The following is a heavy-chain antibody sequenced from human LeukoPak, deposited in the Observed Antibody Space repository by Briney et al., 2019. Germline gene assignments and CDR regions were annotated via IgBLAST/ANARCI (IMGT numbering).Heavy chain of an antibody. CDR3: ARVVYSYRHNWFDH. Sequence: ASVKVSCKASGYTFTGYYMHWVRQAPGQGLEWMGWINPNSGGTNYAQKFQGRVTMTRDTSISTAYMELSRLRSDDTAVYSCARVVYSYRHNWFDHWGQGTLVTVSS. J-gene: IGHJ5*02. CDR2: INPNSGGT. D-gene: IGHD5-18*01. V-gene: IGHV1-2*02. CDR1: GYTFTGYY.